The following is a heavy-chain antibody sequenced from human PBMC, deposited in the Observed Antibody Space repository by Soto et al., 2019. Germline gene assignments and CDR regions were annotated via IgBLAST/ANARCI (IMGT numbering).Heavy chain of an antibody. CDR2: INHSGST. J-gene: IGHJ4*02. D-gene: IGHD4-17*01. CDR1: GGSFSGYY. V-gene: IGHV4-34*01. CDR3: ARAGYGDADY. Sequence: ETLSLTCAVYGGSFSGYYWSWIRQPPGKGLEWIGEINHSGSTNYNPSLKSRVTISVDTSKNQFSLKLSSVTAADTAVYYCARAGYGDADYWGQGTLVTVSS.